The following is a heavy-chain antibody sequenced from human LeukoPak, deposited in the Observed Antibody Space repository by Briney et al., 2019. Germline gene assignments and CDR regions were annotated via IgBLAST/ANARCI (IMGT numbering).Heavy chain of an antibody. CDR2: ICWYSGSI. J-gene: IGHJ6*02. CDR3: AKDMSSGSYENYGMDG. D-gene: IGHD6-19*01. CDR1: GFTFDDYA. V-gene: IGHV3-9*01. Sequence: GRALRLSCAASGFTFDDYAMHWVRQAPGKGLEWGSRICWYSGSIGYADSVKGRFPNARHNDKNVLALQLNSQRAEDTALYYCAKDMSSGSYENYGMDGWGQGTTVTVSS.